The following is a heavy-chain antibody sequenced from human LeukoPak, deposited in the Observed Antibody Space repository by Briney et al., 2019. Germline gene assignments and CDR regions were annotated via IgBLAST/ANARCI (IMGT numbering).Heavy chain of an antibody. CDR3: TRDTIGSLDY. V-gene: IGHV3-7*01. CDR2: IKQDGSTK. D-gene: IGHD1-26*01. Sequence: GGSLRLSCAASGFTFANSWMAWVRQAPGKGLEWVANIKQDGSTKHYADSLKGRFTISRDNPKNSLFLQMNNLRADDTAIYYCTRDTIGSLDYWGQGILVTVAS. J-gene: IGHJ4*02. CDR1: GFTFANSW.